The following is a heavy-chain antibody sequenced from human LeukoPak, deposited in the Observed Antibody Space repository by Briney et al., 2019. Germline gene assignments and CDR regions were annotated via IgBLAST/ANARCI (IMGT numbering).Heavy chain of an antibody. V-gene: IGHV4-59*12. CDR1: GGSISNYY. CDR3: ARDFWSGSNWFDP. Sequence: SETLSLTCTVSGGSISNYYWNWIRQPPGKGLEWIGSIYYSGSTYYNPSLKSRVTISVDTSMNQFSLKLSSVTAADTAVYYCARDFWSGSNWFDPWGQGTLVTVSS. D-gene: IGHD3-3*01. J-gene: IGHJ5*02. CDR2: IYYSGST.